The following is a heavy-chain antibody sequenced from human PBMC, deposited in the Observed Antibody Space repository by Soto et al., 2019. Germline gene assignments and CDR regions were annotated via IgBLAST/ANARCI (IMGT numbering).Heavy chain of an antibody. J-gene: IGHJ4*02. CDR1: GGSVSSGSYY. Sequence: SETLSLTCTVSGGSVSSGSYYWSWIRQPPGKGLEWIGYIYYSVTTNYNPSLKSRVTISVDTSKNQFSLKLSSVTAADTAVYYCAEGVGTTNFDYWGQGTLVTVSS. CDR3: AEGVGTTNFDY. D-gene: IGHD1-26*01. CDR2: IYYSVTT. V-gene: IGHV4-61*01.